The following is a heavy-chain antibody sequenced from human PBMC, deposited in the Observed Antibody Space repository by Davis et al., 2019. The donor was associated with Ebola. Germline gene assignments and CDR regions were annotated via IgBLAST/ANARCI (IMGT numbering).Heavy chain of an antibody. CDR1: GFRFGDYG. J-gene: IGHJ3*02. CDR2: IIWNGGSV. CDR3: ARGVDYGFDI. D-gene: IGHD2-21*02. V-gene: IGHV3-9*01. Sequence: SLKISCEASGFRFGDYGMHWVRQRPGKGLEWVSGIIWNGGSVAYADFVKGRFTISRDNVKGSLYLQMNSLRDEDTAVYYCARGVDYGFDIWGQGTMVTVSS.